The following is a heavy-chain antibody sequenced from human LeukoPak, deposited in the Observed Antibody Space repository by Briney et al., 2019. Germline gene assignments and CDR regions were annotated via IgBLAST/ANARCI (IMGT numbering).Heavy chain of an antibody. CDR3: ARSRSGYDLAGPFDY. V-gene: IGHV1-69*13. CDR2: IIPISGTA. CDR1: GGTFSSYA. J-gene: IGHJ4*02. D-gene: IGHD5-12*01. Sequence: SVKVSCKASGGTFSSYAISWVRQAPGQGLEWMGGIIPISGTANYAQKFQGRVTITADESTSTAYMELSSLRSEDTAVYYCARSRSGYDLAGPFDYWGQGTLVTVSS.